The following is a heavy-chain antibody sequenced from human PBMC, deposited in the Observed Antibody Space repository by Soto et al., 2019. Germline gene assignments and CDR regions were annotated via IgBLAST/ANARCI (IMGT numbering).Heavy chain of an antibody. CDR2: ISSSSSYI. D-gene: IGHD2-2*01. V-gene: IGHV3-21*01. CDR1: GFTFSSYS. CDR3: ARDPDIVVVTAHVRHFDY. Sequence: EVQLVESGGGLVKPGGSLRLSCAASGFTFSSYSMNWVRQAPGKGLKWVSSISSSSSYIYYADSVKGRFTISRDNAKNSLYLQMNSLRAEDTAVYYCARDPDIVVVTAHVRHFDYWGQGTLVTVSS. J-gene: IGHJ4*02.